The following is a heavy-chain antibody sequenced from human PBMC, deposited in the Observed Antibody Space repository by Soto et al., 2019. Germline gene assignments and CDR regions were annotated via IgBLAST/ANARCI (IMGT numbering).Heavy chain of an antibody. J-gene: IGHJ6*02. Sequence: EVQLLESGGGLVQPGGSLRLSCAASGFTFSSYAMSWVRQAPGKGLEWVSAISGSGGSTYYADSVKGRFTISRDNSKNTLYLQMNSLRAEDTAVYYCAKDLIFIVVVPAAAPPPHAYGMDVWGQGTTVTVSS. CDR1: GFTFSSYA. CDR3: AKDLIFIVVVPAAAPPPHAYGMDV. V-gene: IGHV3-23*01. D-gene: IGHD2-2*01. CDR2: ISGSGGST.